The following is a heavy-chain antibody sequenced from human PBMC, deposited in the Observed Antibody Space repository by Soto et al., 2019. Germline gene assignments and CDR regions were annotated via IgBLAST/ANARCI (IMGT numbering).Heavy chain of an antibody. J-gene: IGHJ4*02. Sequence: EVQLVESGGGLVQPGGSFGLSCAASGFTLNNVWMHWVRQAPGKGLEWVGRIKSKPDGETTDYAEHVKGRFTISRDDSKNTLYLQMNSLKTEDTAVYDCNAYCDFSGGHTPLGGQGALVPVSS. CDR1: GFTLNNVW. CDR3: NAYCDFSGGHTPL. CDR2: IKSKPDGETT. D-gene: IGHD3-3*01. V-gene: IGHV3-15*07.